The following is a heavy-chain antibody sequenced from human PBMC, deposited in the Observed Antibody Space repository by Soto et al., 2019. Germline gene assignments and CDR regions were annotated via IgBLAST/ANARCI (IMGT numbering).Heavy chain of an antibody. CDR1: GGSISSSSYY. CDR2: IYYSGST. Sequence: TLSLTSIVSGGSISSSSYYWGWIRQPPGKGLEWIGSIYYSGSTYYNPSLKSRVTISVDTSKNQFSLKLSSVTAADTAVFYCARHRARNWFDPWGQGTLVTVSS. CDR3: ARHRARNWFDP. V-gene: IGHV4-39*01. D-gene: IGHD6-6*01. J-gene: IGHJ5*02.